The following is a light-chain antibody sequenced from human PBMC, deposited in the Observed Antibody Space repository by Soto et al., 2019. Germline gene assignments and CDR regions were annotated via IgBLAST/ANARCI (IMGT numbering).Light chain of an antibody. CDR1: QTVSSNF. CDR3: QQYGSSPIT. J-gene: IGKJ5*01. Sequence: IVLTQSPGTLSLSPGEIATLSCRASQTVSSNFLAWYQEKPGQGPRLIIYGASTRATGIPDRFSGSGSGTDFTLTISRLEPEDFAVYYCQQYGSSPITLGQGTRLEIK. CDR2: GAS. V-gene: IGKV3-20*01.